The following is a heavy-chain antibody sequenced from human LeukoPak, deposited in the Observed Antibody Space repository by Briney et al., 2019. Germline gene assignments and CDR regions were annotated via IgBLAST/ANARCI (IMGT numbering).Heavy chain of an antibody. V-gene: IGHV1-18*01. J-gene: IGHJ6*02. CDR2: ISAYNGNT. CDR3: ARNYCSSTSCPYYYYGMDV. Sequence: ASVTVSCTASGYTFTSYGISWVRQAPGQGLEWMGWISAYNGNTNYAQKLQGRVTMTTDTSTSTAYMELRSLRSDDTAVYYCARNYCSSTSCPYYYYGMDVWGQGTTVTVSS. D-gene: IGHD2-2*01. CDR1: GYTFTSYG.